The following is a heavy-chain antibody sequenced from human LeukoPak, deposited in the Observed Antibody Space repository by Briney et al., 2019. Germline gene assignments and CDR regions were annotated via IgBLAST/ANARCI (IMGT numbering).Heavy chain of an antibody. V-gene: IGHV5-51*01. Sequence: GESLKISCKGSGYSFTSYWIGWVRQMPGKGLEWMGIIYPGDSDTRYSPSFQGQVTISADKSISTAYLQWSSLKASDTAMYYCASNYVWGSYRYTDPDAFDIWDQGTMVTVSS. D-gene: IGHD3-16*02. CDR3: ASNYVWGSYRYTDPDAFDI. J-gene: IGHJ3*02. CDR2: IYPGDSDT. CDR1: GYSFTSYW.